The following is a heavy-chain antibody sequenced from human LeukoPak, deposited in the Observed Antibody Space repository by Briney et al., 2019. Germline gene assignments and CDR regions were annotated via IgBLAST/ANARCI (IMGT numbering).Heavy chain of an antibody. CDR3: ARGGYYDYVWGSYRPYYFDY. D-gene: IGHD3-16*02. V-gene: IGHV4-30-4*01. CDR1: GDSIRSGDYY. CDR2: INNSGST. J-gene: IGHJ4*02. Sequence: SQTLSLICTVSGDSIRSGDYYWNWIRQPPGKGLEWIGYINNSGSTYYNPSLKSRVTMSVDTSKSQFSLKLSSVTAADTAVYYCARGGYYDYVWGSYRPYYFDYWGQGTLVTVSS.